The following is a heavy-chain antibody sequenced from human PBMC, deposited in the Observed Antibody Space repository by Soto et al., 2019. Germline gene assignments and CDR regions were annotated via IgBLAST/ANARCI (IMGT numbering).Heavy chain of an antibody. CDR1: GYSISRSNW. V-gene: IGHV4-28*03. D-gene: IGHD1-26*01. Sequence: SETLSLTCAVSGYSISRSNWWSWIRQPPGKGLEWIGYIYYSGSTYYNPSLKSRVTMSVDTSKNQFSLKLSSVTAVDTAVYYCVRASRGSYSVYFDYWGQGTLVTVSS. CDR3: VRASRGSYSVYFDY. CDR2: IYYSGST. J-gene: IGHJ4*02.